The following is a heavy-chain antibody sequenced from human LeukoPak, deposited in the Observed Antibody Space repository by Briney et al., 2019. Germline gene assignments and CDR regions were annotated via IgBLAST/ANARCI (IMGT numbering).Heavy chain of an antibody. D-gene: IGHD3-22*01. CDR2: IYPGDSDT. CDR3: ARRAYNYDRSGYFYYFDY. V-gene: IGHV5-51*01. CDR1: GYRFTSYW. J-gene: IGHJ4*02. Sequence: GESLQISCKGSGYRFTSYWIGWVRQMPGKGLEWMGIIYPGDSDTRYSPSFQGQVTISADKSISTAYLQWSSLKASDSAMYYCARRAYNYDRSGYFYYFDYWGQGTLVTVSS.